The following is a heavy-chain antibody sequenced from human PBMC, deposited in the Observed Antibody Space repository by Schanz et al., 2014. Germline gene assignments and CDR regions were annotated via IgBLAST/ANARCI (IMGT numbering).Heavy chain of an antibody. Sequence: EVQLLESGGGLVQPGRSLRLSCAASGFAFSNYGMHWVRQAPGKGLEWVSSISSSSSYIYYADSVKGRFTISRDNAKNSLYLQMNSLRAEDTAVYYCARDSRPNYDFLTAYYSIDYWGQGTLVTVSS. V-gene: IGHV3-21*01. CDR1: GFAFSNYG. CDR2: ISSSSSYI. J-gene: IGHJ4*02. D-gene: IGHD3-9*01. CDR3: ARDSRPNYDFLTAYYSIDY.